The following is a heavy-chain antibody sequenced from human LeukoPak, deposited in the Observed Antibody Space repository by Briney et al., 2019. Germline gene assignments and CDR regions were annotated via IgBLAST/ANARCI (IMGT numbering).Heavy chain of an antibody. D-gene: IGHD6-6*01. V-gene: IGHV4-61*10. CDR1: GGSISSGSYY. J-gene: IGHJ3*02. CDR3: ARGSSSSFDI. Sequence: SQTLSLTCTVSGGSISSGSYYWSWIRQPAGKGLEWIGYIYYSGSTNYNPSLKSRVTISVDTSKNQFSLKLSSVTAADTAVYYCARGSSSSFDIWGQGTMVTVSS. CDR2: IYYSGST.